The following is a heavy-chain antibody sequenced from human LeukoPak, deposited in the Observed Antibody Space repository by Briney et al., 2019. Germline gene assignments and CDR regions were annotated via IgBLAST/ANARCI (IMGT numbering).Heavy chain of an antibody. CDR2: IKQDGSEK. V-gene: IGHV3-7*01. CDR1: GFTFSSYA. J-gene: IGHJ4*02. CDR3: ARVMYYYDSSGYPAPPTHPDY. D-gene: IGHD3-22*01. Sequence: PGGSLRLSCAASGFTFSSYAMSWVRQAPGKGLEWVANIKQDGSEKYYVDSVKGRFTISRDNAKNSLYLQMNSLRAEDTAVYYCARVMYYYDSSGYPAPPTHPDYWGQGTLVTVSS.